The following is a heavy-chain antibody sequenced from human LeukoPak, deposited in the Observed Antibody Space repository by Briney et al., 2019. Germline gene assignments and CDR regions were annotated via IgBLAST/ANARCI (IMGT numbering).Heavy chain of an antibody. Sequence: SETLSLTCTVSGGSISSYYWSWIRQPPGKGLEWIGYIHYSGGTKYNPSLKSRVTISVDTSKNQFSLKLSSVTAADTAVYYCARGQTKYYYGSGSYDYWGQGTLVTVSS. CDR2: IHYSGGT. V-gene: IGHV4-59*12. CDR3: ARGQTKYYYGSGSYDY. J-gene: IGHJ4*02. CDR1: GGSISSYY. D-gene: IGHD3-10*01.